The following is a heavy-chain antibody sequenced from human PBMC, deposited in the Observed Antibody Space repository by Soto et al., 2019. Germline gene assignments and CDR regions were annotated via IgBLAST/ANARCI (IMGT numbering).Heavy chain of an antibody. CDR1: GFTFSSYS. CDR3: ARDQPGYSYGYGLGY. Sequence: PGGSLRLSCAASGFTFSSYSMNWVRQAPGKGLEWVSSISSSSSYIYYADSVKGRFTISRDNAKNSLYLQMNSLRAEDTAEYYCARDQPGYSYGYGLGYWGQGTLVTVSS. D-gene: IGHD5-18*01. J-gene: IGHJ4*02. V-gene: IGHV3-21*01. CDR2: ISSSSSYI.